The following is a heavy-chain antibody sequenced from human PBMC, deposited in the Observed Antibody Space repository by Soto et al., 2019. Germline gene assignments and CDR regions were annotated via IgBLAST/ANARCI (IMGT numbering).Heavy chain of an antibody. V-gene: IGHV3-74*01. CDR1: GFTFSSYW. J-gene: IGHJ6*02. CDR2: INSDGSST. Sequence: PGGSLRLSCAASGFTFSSYWMHWVRQAPGKGLVWVSRINSDGSSTSYADSVKGRFTISRDNAKNTLYLQMNSLRAEDTAVYYCARHDYYDSSGSSYYGMDVWGQGTTVTVS. CDR3: ARHDYYDSSGSSYYGMDV. D-gene: IGHD3-22*01.